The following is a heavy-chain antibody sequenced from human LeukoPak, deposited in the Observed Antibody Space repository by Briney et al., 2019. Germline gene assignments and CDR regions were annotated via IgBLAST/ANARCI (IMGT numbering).Heavy chain of an antibody. CDR2: INHSGST. J-gene: IGHJ5*02. Sequence: PSEPLSLTCAVSGGSFSGYYWSWIRQPPGKGLEWIGEINHSGSTNYNPSLKSRVTISVDTSKNQFSLKLSSVTAADTAVYYCARVGMATITNWFDPGGQGTLVTVSS. CDR3: ARVGMATITNWFDP. V-gene: IGHV4-34*01. D-gene: IGHD5-24*01. CDR1: GGSFSGYY.